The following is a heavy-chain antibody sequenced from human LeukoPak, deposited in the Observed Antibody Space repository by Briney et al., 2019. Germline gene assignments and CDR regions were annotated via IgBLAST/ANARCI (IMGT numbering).Heavy chain of an antibody. CDR2: INWNGGST. Sequence: GGSLRLSCAAPGFTFDDYGMSCVRQAPGEGREWGSGINWNGGSTGYADSVRGRFTISRDNAKNSLYLQMNSLRAEDTALYYCARDDIVVDSRSQAYDSWGQGTLGTVSS. D-gene: IGHD2-15*01. CDR3: ARDDIVVDSRSQAYDS. CDR1: GFTFDDYG. V-gene: IGHV3-20*04. J-gene: IGHJ4*02.